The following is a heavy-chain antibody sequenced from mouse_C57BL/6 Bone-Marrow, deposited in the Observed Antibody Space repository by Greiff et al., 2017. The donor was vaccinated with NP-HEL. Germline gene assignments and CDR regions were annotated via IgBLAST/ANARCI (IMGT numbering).Heavy chain of an antibody. J-gene: IGHJ1*03. CDR2: INPSTGGT. CDR1: GYSFTGYY. D-gene: IGHD1-1*01. V-gene: IGHV1-42*01. CDR3: ARKGDYGSSDWYFDV. Sequence: EVQLQQSGPELVKPGASVKISCKASGYSFTGYYMNWVKQSPEKSLEWIGEINPSTGGTTSNQKFKAKATLTVDKSSSTAYMQLKSLTSEDSAVYYCARKGDYGSSDWYFDVWGTGTTVTVSS.